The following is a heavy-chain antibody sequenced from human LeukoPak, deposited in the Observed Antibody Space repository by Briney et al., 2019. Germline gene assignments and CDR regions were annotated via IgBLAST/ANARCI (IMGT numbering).Heavy chain of an antibody. CDR3: TTSYGGKRRGDY. CDR1: GFTFGDYA. CDR2: IKSKTDGGTT. Sequence: KPGGSLRLSCTASGFTFGDYAVTWVRQAPGKGLEWVGRIKSKTDGGTTDYAAPVKGRFTISRDDSKNTLYLQMNSLKTEDTAVYYCTTSYGGKRRGDYWGQGTLVTVSS. V-gene: IGHV3-15*01. D-gene: IGHD4-23*01. J-gene: IGHJ4*02.